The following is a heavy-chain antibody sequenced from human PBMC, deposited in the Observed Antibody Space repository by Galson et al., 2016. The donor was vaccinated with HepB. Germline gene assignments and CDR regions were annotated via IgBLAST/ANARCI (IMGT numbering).Heavy chain of an antibody. Sequence: SLRLSCTASRFTFSNYDMNWVRQAPGKGLEWVSYISGSGLIINYADSVKGRFTISRDKTNNSLFLQMNSLRADDTAVYYCARAECSDSCTYFDSWGLGALVTVSS. CDR1: RFTFSNYD. J-gene: IGHJ4*02. CDR3: ARAECSDSCTYFDS. CDR2: ISGSGLII. D-gene: IGHD2-15*01. V-gene: IGHV3-48*03.